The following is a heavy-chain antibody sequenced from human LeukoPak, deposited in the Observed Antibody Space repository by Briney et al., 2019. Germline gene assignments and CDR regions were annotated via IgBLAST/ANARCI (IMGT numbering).Heavy chain of an antibody. CDR3: ARSRTVTTIPDFDY. V-gene: IGHV1-18*01. J-gene: IGHJ4*02. CDR1: GYTFTSYG. D-gene: IGHD4-17*01. CDR2: ISAYNGNT. Sequence: ASVKVFCKASGYTFTSYGISWVRQAPGQGLEWMGWISAYNGNTNYAQKLQGRVTMTTDTSTSTAYMELRSLRSDDTAVYYCARSRTVTTIPDFDYWGQGTLVTVSS.